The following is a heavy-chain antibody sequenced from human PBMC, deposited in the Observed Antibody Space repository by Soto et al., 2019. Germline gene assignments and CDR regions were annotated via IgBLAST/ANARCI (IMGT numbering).Heavy chain of an antibody. Sequence: GGSLRLSCTASGFTFGDYAMSWFRQAPGKGLEWVGFIRSKAYGGTTEYAASVKGRFTISRDDSKSIAYLQMNSLKTEDTAVYYCTTPSYYYGSGSYRSSPPDYWGQGTLVTVSS. J-gene: IGHJ4*02. V-gene: IGHV3-49*03. CDR1: GFTFGDYA. CDR3: TTPSYYYGSGSYRSSPPDY. CDR2: IRSKAYGGTT. D-gene: IGHD3-10*01.